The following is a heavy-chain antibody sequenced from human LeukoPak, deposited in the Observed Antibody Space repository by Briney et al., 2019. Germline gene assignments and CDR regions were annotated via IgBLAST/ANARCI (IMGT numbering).Heavy chain of an antibody. D-gene: IGHD5-18*01. J-gene: IGHJ4*02. CDR2: IWYDGSNK. V-gene: IGHV3-33*06. Sequence: GGSLRLSCAASGFTFSSYDMHWVRQAPGKGLEWVAVIWYDGSNKYYADSVKGRFTTSRDNSKNTLYLQMNSLRAEDTAVYYCAKGGMDTAMVDYWGQGTLVTVAS. CDR1: GFTFSSYD. CDR3: AKGGMDTAMVDY.